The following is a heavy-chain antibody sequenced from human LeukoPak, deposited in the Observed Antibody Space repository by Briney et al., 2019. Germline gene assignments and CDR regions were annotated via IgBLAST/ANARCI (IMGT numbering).Heavy chain of an antibody. V-gene: IGHV3-21*01. CDR3: ASQVQLWHYFDY. J-gene: IGHJ4*02. CDR1: GFTFSSYS. Sequence: PGGSLRLSCAASGFTFSSYSMNWVRQPARKGLGWVSSISSSSSYIYYADSVKGRFTISRDNAKNSLYLQMNSLRAEDTAVYYCASQVQLWHYFDYWGQGTLVTVSS. CDR2: ISSSSSYI. D-gene: IGHD5-18*01.